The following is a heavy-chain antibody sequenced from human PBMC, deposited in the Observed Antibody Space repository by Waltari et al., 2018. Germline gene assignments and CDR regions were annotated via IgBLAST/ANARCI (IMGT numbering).Heavy chain of an antibody. CDR3: ARITVTTPKYYFDF. CDR1: GGSVSSVSHY. CDR2: IYYSGGT. Sequence: QVQLQESGPGLVKPSETLSLTCSVSGGSVSSVSHYWSWFRQPPGKGLEWIGFIYYSGGTNYNPSLKSRVTISVDMSKNQCSLKLTSVTAADTALYYCARITVTTPKYYFDFWGQGTLVTVSS. D-gene: IGHD4-17*01. J-gene: IGHJ4*02. V-gene: IGHV4-61*01.